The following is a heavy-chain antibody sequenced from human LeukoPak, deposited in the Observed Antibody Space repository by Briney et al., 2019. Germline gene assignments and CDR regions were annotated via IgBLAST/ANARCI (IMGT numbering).Heavy chain of an antibody. CDR1: GYTFTGYY. Sequence: SVKVSCKASGYTFTGYYMHWVRQAPGQALEGMGGIIPIFGTANYAQKFQGRVTSTADESTSTAYMELSSLRSEDTAVSYCARVSHGDYAEVVFFDYWGQGTLVTVSS. D-gene: IGHD4-17*01. V-gene: IGHV1-69*13. CDR2: IIPIFGTA. J-gene: IGHJ4*02. CDR3: ARVSHGDYAEVVFFDY.